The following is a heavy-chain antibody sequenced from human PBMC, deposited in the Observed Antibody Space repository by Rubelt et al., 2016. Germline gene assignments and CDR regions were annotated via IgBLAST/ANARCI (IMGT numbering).Heavy chain of an antibody. D-gene: IGHD4-17*01. CDR1: GGSISSYS. V-gene: IGHV4-59*08. CDR2: VYYSGST. J-gene: IGHJ2*01. Sequence: QVQLQESGPGLVKPSETLSLTCAVSGGSISSYSWSWIRQPPGQGLEWIGYVYYSGSTNYNPSLKSRVTISVDTSKNHFSLKLSSMTAADTAVYYCASSTVTNRYWYFDLWGRGTLVTVSS. CDR3: ASSTVTNRYWYFDL.